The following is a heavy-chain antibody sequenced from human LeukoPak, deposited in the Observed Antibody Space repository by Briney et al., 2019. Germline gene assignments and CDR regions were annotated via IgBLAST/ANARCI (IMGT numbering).Heavy chain of an antibody. V-gene: IGHV4-59*08. CDR1: GGSISSYY. D-gene: IGHD6-19*01. CDR2: IYYSGST. Sequence: SETLSLTCTVSGGSISSYYWSWIRQPPGKGLEWIGYIYYSGSTNYNPSLKSRVTISVDTSKNQFSLKLSSVTAADTAVYYCARTYSSGWHGFDYWGQGTLVTVSS. CDR3: ARTYSSGWHGFDY. J-gene: IGHJ4*02.